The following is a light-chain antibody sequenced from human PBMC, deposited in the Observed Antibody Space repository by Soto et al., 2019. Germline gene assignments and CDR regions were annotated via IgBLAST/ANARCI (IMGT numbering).Light chain of an antibody. Sequence: DIVVTQSPLSLTVTPGEPASISCRSSQSLLHSNGYTYLDWYLQKPGQSPQVLIYMGSNWASGVPDRFSGSGSGTDFTLKISRVEAEDVGVYYCMQTLQTRTFGQGTKVEI. CDR1: QSLLHSNGYTY. CDR2: MGS. CDR3: MQTLQTRT. V-gene: IGKV2-28*01. J-gene: IGKJ1*01.